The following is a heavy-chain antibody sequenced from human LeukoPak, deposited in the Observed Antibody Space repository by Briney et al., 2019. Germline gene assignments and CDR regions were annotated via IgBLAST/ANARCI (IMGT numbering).Heavy chain of an antibody. CDR2: INQDGGEK. Sequence: PGGPLRLSCAASGFTISSHWMSWVRQAPGKGLEWVANINQDGGEKNFVDSVKGRFTISRDNAKNSLYMQMNSLKVEDTAVYYCARDGYSTSSVFRNWGQGTLVSVSS. CDR3: ARDGYSTSSVFRN. D-gene: IGHD6-6*01. CDR1: GFTISSHW. V-gene: IGHV3-7*01. J-gene: IGHJ4*02.